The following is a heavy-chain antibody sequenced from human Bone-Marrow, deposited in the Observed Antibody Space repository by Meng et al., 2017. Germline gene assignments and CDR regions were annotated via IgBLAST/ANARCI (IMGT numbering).Heavy chain of an antibody. Sequence: VQPQQWGTALLNPSETLSLTCAVFGGSFSGYYWSWIRQPPGKGLEWIGEINHSGSTNYNPSLKSRVTISVDTSKNQFSLKLSSVTAADTAVYYCARGVASPIFSTVVTPAFDYWGQGTLVTVSS. D-gene: IGHD4-23*01. CDR1: GGSFSGYY. V-gene: IGHV4-34*01. CDR2: INHSGST. CDR3: ARGVASPIFSTVVTPAFDY. J-gene: IGHJ4*02.